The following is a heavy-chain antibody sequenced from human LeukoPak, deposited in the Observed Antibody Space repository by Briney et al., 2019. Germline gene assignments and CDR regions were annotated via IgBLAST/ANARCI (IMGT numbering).Heavy chain of an antibody. CDR2: IRYDGSNK. CDR3: XKXLAXSGWQPEGFDY. CDR1: GFTFSSYG. J-gene: IGHJ4*02. V-gene: IGHV3-30*02. Sequence: GGSLRLSCAASGFTFSSYGMHWVRQAPGKGLEWVAFIRYDGSNKYYADSVKGRFTISRDNSKNTLYLQMNSLGAEDTAVYYXXKXLAXSGWQPEGFDYWGQGTLVTVSS. D-gene: IGHD6-19*01.